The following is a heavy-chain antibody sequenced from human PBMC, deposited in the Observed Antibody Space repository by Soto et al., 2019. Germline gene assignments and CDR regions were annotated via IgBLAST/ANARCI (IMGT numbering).Heavy chain of an antibody. D-gene: IGHD1-7*01. J-gene: IGHJ6*03. CDR3: AKIPNFAPVYYYYYLDG. CDR1: GGSISSSSYY. V-gene: IGHV4-39*01. CDR2: IYYSGST. Sequence: QLQLQESGPGLVKPSETLSLTCTVSGGSISSSSYYWGWIRQPPGKGLEWIGSIYYSGSTYYNPSLKMRLTISEDTSKNQFSLKLSSVTSADTAWDYCAKIPNFAPVYYYYYLDGWGKGTTVTVSS.